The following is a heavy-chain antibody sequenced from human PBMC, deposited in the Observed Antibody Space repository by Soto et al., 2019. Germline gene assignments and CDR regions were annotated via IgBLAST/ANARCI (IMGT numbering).Heavy chain of an antibody. V-gene: IGHV3-48*03. CDR1: RFTFSRYE. CDR2: ISSSGTSI. J-gene: IGHJ3*02. D-gene: IGHD6-13*01. Sequence: GGSLRLSCAASRFTFSRYEMNWVRQAPGKGLEWIASISSSGTSIYYADSVKGRFSISRDNDKNSVFLAMNSLRVEDTAVYFCTSVHIAAVVGVNGFEIWGRGTMVTVSS. CDR3: TSVHIAAVVGVNGFEI.